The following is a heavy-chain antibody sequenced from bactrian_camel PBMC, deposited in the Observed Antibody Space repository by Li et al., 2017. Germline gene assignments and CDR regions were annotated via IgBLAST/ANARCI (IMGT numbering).Heavy chain of an antibody. CDR3: ATDVISKLVAGFPEY. J-gene: IGHJ4*01. CDR1: KSTVTISR. CDR2: IDSEGNT. D-gene: IGHD6*01. Sequence: HVQLVESGGDSVQPGGTLRLSCVRSKSTVTISRMAWFRQAPGKQREGVAYIDSEGNTRYEDFVKGRFAISKDDVKNTLYLQMSSLEPEDSAMYYCATDVISKLVAGFPEYWGQGTQVTVS. V-gene: IGHV3S53*01.